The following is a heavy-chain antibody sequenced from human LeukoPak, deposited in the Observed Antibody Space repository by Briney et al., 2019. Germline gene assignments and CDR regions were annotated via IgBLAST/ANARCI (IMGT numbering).Heavy chain of an antibody. J-gene: IGHJ3*01. V-gene: IGHV3-74*03. D-gene: IGHD2-15*01. CDR1: GFTFSSYE. CDR2: IKGDAIST. CDR3: ARDLGQCSGGGCHPVAFDF. Sequence: GGSLRLSCVTSGFTFSSYEMNWVRQAPGEGLVWVSRIKGDAISTAYADSVKGRFIISRDNAKNTLYLHMNSLRADDTAVYYCARDLGQCSGGGCHPVAFDFWGQGTMVTVSS.